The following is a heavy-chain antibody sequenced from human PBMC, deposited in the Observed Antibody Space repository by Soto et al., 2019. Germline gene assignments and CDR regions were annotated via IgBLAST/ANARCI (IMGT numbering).Heavy chain of an antibody. J-gene: IGHJ3*02. V-gene: IGHV4-59*01. CDR2: ICYSGST. CDR1: GGSISSYY. D-gene: IGHD1-7*01. CDR3: ARNYGHAFDI. Sequence: QVQLQESGPGLVKPSETLSLTCTVSGGSISSYYWSWIRQPPGKGLEWIGYICYSGSTNYNPSLKSRVTISVDTSKNQFSLKLSSVTAADTAVYYCARNYGHAFDIWGQGTMVTVSS.